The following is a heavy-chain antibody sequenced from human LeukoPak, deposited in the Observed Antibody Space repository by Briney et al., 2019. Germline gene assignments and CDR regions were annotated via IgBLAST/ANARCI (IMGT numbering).Heavy chain of an antibody. D-gene: IGHD1-26*01. CDR2: IHDSGST. J-gene: IGHJ4*02. Sequence: PSETLSLTCTVSGGSIRNYYWTWIRQPPGKGLEWIGYIHDSGSTHYHPSLRSRLTMSIDTSTSQISRTLSPVTAADPGVYSCARDRFNSGSYQYYFDYWGEGTLVTVFS. CDR3: ARDRFNSGSYQYYFDY. CDR1: GGSIRNYY. V-gene: IGHV4-59*12.